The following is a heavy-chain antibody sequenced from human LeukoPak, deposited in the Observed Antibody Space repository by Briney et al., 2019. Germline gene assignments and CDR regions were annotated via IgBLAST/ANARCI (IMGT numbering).Heavy chain of an antibody. Sequence: GGSLRLSCAASGFTFSDYYMSWVRQAPGKGLEWISYISGSGGTVYYADSVEGRFTISRDNAKNSLYLQMNSLRADDTAVYYCARDFPISMVRGVIFQHWGQGTLVTVSS. D-gene: IGHD3-10*01. V-gene: IGHV3-11*01. CDR1: GFTFSDYY. CDR3: ARDFPISMVRGVIFQH. CDR2: ISGSGGTV. J-gene: IGHJ1*01.